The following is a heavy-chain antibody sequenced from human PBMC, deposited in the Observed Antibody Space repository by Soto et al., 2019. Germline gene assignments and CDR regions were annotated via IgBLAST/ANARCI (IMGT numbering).Heavy chain of an antibody. CDR1: GGSISSYY. D-gene: IGHD4-17*01. V-gene: IGHV4-59*08. CDR2: IYYSGST. J-gene: IGHJ4*02. Sequence: QVQLQESGPGLVKPSETLSLTCTVSGGSISSYYWSWIRQPPGKGLEWIGYIYYSGSTNYNPSLKSRVTISVDTSKNQFSLKLSSVTAADTAVYYCAGGGLRTQNVAAHYWGQGTLVTVSS. CDR3: AGGGLRTQNVAAHY.